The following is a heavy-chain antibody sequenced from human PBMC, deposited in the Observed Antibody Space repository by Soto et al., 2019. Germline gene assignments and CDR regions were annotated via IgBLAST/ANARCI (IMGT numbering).Heavy chain of an antibody. D-gene: IGHD3-22*01. J-gene: IGHJ6*02. Sequence: GESLKISCKGSGYSFTSYWISWVRQMPGKGLEWMGRIDPSDSYTNYSPSFQGHVTISADKSISTAYLQWSSLKASDTAMYYCASTLYYYDSSGQNKLYYGMDVWGQGTTVTAP. CDR1: GYSFTSYW. V-gene: IGHV5-10-1*01. CDR2: IDPSDSYT. CDR3: ASTLYYYDSSGQNKLYYGMDV.